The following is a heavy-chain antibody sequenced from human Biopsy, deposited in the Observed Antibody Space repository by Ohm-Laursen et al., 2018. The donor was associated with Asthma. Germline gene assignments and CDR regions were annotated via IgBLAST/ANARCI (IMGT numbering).Heavy chain of an antibody. CDR1: PGSFSGFF. CDR3: ARGPELDV. V-gene: IGHV4-34*01. J-gene: IGHJ6*02. CDR2: TNERGVT. Sequence: GTLSLTCYVYPGSFSGFFWTWIRQSPGKGLEWIGETNERGVTNNNPSLKSRVIISIDTYWNRVSLKLTSVTAADTAVYYCARGPELDVWGQGTTVTVSS.